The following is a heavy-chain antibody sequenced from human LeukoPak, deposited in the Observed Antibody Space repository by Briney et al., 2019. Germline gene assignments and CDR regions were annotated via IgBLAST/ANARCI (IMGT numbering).Heavy chain of an antibody. CDR2: ISGSGGST. CDR3: AKGVRPFFYSSGSNLDY. J-gene: IGHJ4*02. Sequence: GGSLRLSCAASGFTFSSYAMSWVRQAPGKGLEWVSVISGSGGSTYYADSVKGRFTISRDNSKNTLYLQMNSLRAEDTAVYYCAKGVRPFFYSSGSNLDYWGQGTLVTVSS. CDR1: GFTFSSYA. V-gene: IGHV3-23*01. D-gene: IGHD6-19*01.